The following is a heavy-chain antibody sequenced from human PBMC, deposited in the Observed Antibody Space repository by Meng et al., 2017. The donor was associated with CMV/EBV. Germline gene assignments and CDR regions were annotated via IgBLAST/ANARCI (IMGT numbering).Heavy chain of an antibody. V-gene: IGHV3-23*01. J-gene: IGHJ3*02. Sequence: GESLKISCAASGFTVSSNYMSWVRQAPGKGLEWVSAISGSGGSTYYADSVKGRFTISRDNSKNTLYLQMNSLRVEDTAVYYCAKDGEGSGSYDAFDIWGQGTMVTVSS. D-gene: IGHD3-10*01. CDR2: ISGSGGST. CDR3: AKDGEGSGSYDAFDI. CDR1: GFTVSSNY.